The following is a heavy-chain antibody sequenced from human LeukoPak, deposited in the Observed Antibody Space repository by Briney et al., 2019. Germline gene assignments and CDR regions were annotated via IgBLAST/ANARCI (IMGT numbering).Heavy chain of an antibody. J-gene: IGHJ5*02. CDR2: IYPGDSDT. CDR1: GYSFTNYW. V-gene: IGHV5-51*01. CDR3: ARQVLYSSSWSLDP. D-gene: IGHD6-13*01. Sequence: GESLKISCEGSGYSFTNYWIGWVRQTPGKALEWMGIIYPGDSDTKYSPSFQGQVTISADKSISTTYLQWSSLKASDTAMYYCARQVLYSSSWSLDPWGQGTLVTVSS.